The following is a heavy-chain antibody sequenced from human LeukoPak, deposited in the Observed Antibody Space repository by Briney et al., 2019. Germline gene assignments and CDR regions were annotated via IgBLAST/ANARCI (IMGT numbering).Heavy chain of an antibody. J-gene: IGHJ4*02. Sequence: SETLSLTCTVSGGSISSSSYYWGWIRQPPGKGLEWIGSIYYSGSTYYNPSLKSRVTISVDTSKNQFSLKLSSVTAADTAVYYCARDGGPTAAGTFRGQGTLVTVSS. CDR2: IYYSGST. CDR1: GGSISSSSYY. V-gene: IGHV4-39*07. CDR3: ARDGGPTAAGTF. D-gene: IGHD6-13*01.